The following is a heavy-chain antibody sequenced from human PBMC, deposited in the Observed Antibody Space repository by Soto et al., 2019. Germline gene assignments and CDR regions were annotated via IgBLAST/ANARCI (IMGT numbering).Heavy chain of an antibody. V-gene: IGHV4-59*01. CDR3: VSGVQYYDILTGYQNYYYYMDV. CDR2: IYYSGST. D-gene: IGHD3-9*01. CDR1: GGSISSYY. J-gene: IGHJ6*03. Sequence: ASETLSLTCTVSGGSISSYYWSWIRQPPGRGLEWIGYIYYSGSTNYNPSLKSRVTISVDTSKNQFSLKLSSVTAADTAVYYCVSGVQYYDILTGYQNYYYYMDVWGKGTTVTVSS.